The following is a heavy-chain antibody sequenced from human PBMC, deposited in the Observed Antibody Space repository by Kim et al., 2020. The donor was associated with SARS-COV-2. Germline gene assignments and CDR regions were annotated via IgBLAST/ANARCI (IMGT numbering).Heavy chain of an antibody. CDR3: ARGSTYYYDSSGYFRFDY. CDR2: ISAYNGNT. D-gene: IGHD3-22*01. CDR1: GYTFTSYG. V-gene: IGHV1-18*01. J-gene: IGHJ4*02. Sequence: ASVKVSCKASGYTFTSYGISWVRQAPGQGLEWMGWISAYNGNTNYAQKLQGRVTMTTDTSTSTAYMELRSLRSDDTAVYYCARGSTYYYDSSGYFRFDYWGQGTLVTVSS.